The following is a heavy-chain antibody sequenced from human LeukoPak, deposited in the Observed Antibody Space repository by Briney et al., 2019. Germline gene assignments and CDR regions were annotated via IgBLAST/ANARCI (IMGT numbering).Heavy chain of an antibody. CDR3: AREGEMGGALDY. Sequence: PGGSLRLSCVGSGFTSIAYALTWARQAPGEGLEWVSGISGGGVTTYYADSVKGRFTISRDNSKNTLYLQMNSLRAEDTAVYYCAREGEMGGALDYWGQGTLVTVSS. V-gene: IGHV3-23*01. D-gene: IGHD5-24*01. CDR1: GFTSIAYA. J-gene: IGHJ4*02. CDR2: ISGGGVTT.